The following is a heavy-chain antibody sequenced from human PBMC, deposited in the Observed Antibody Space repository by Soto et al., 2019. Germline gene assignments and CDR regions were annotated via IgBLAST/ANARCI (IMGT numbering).Heavy chain of an antibody. CDR2: IYYSGST. CDR1: GGSISSGGYY. D-gene: IGHD3-10*01. CDR3: ARDWRGPTVRGATAPDWFDP. Sequence: QVQLQESGPGLVKPSQTLSLTCTVSGGSISSGGYYWSWIRQHPGKGLEWIGYIYYSGSTYYNPSLKTRVTISLDTSKNQFSLMLISVTAADTAVYYCARDWRGPTVRGATAPDWFDPWGQGTLVTVSS. J-gene: IGHJ5*02. V-gene: IGHV4-31*03.